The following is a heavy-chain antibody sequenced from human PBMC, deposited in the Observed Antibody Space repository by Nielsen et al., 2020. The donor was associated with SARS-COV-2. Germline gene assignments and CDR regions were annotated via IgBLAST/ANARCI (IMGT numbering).Heavy chain of an antibody. CDR2: IIPIFGTA. V-gene: IGHV1-69*13. D-gene: IGHD3-3*01. CDR1: GGTFSSYA. CDR3: ARGGPLDFWSGYYRGGYYFDY. Sequence: SVKVSCKASGGTFSSYAISWVRQAPGQGLEWMGGIIPIFGTANYAQKFQGRVTITADESTSTAYMELSSLRSEDTAVYYCARGGPLDFWSGYYRGGYYFDYWGQGTLVTVSS. J-gene: IGHJ4*02.